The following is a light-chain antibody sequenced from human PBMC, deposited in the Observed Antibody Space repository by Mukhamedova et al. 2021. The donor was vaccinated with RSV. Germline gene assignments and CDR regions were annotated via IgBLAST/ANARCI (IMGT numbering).Light chain of an antibody. V-gene: IGKV3-20*01. Sequence: SVSSSYLAWYQQKPGQAPRLVIYGASIRATGIPNRFSGSGSGTDFTLTISRLEPEDFAVYYCQQYGDSPRTFGQGTKVEI. CDR2: GAS. CDR3: QQYGDSPRT. J-gene: IGKJ1*01. CDR1: SVSSSY.